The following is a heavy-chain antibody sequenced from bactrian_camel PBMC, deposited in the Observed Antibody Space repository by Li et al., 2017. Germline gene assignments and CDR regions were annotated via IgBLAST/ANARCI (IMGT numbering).Heavy chain of an antibody. V-gene: IGHV3S9*01. Sequence: HVQLVESGGGSVETGGSLRLSCDTSGVTFNTYSRGWWRQRAGEEREGIAFIDSDGRELLIDSVKGRFTISKANSDNTLYLDMLDLKAEDTGIYYCASGGGVWCLDPPRRSDDYDNWGQGTQVTVS. D-gene: IGHD3*01. CDR1: GVTFNTYS. CDR2: IDSDGRE. J-gene: IGHJ4*01. CDR3: ASGGGVWCLDPPRRSDDYDN.